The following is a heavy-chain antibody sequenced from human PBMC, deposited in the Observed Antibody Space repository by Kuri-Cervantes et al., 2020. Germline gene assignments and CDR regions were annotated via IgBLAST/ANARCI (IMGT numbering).Heavy chain of an antibody. CDR3: AKDRGWELLSGFDY. Sequence: GGSLRLSCAASGFTFDDYAMHWVRQAPGKGLEWVSGISWNSGSIGYADSVKGRFTISRDNAKNSLYLQVNSLRAEDTALYYCAKDRGWELLSGFDYWGQGTLVTVSS. J-gene: IGHJ4*02. CDR2: ISWNSGSI. D-gene: IGHD1-26*01. CDR1: GFTFDDYA. V-gene: IGHV3-9*01.